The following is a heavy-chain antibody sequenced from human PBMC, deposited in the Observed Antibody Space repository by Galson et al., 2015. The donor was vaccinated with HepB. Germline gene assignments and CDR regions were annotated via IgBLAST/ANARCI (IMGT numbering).Heavy chain of an antibody. J-gene: IGHJ4*02. CDR1: GFTFRNYA. CDR2: ITPSGDNT. V-gene: IGHV3-23*01. Sequence: LRLSCAASGFTFRNYAMSWVRQAPGKGLEWVSAITPSGDNTYSADSVKGRFTISRDNSKNTLFLQKTGLTADDTAIYYCARVHPEYTSSWYRQALYYFDSWGQGTLVAVSS. D-gene: IGHD6-13*01. CDR3: ARVHPEYTSSWYRQALYYFDS.